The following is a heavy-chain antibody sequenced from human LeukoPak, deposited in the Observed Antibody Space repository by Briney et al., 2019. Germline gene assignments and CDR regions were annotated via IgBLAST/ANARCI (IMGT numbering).Heavy chain of an antibody. CDR1: GGSISSYY. Sequence: SETLSLTCTVSGGSISSYYWSWIRQPAGKGLEWIGRINTSGSTNYNPSLKSRVTMSVDTSKNQFSLKLSSVTAADTAVYYCARDSPYYYDSSGYYSPGYYYYMDVWGKGTTVTVSS. CDR3: ARDSPYYYDSSGYYSPGYYYYMDV. CDR2: INTSGST. D-gene: IGHD3-22*01. V-gene: IGHV4-4*07. J-gene: IGHJ6*03.